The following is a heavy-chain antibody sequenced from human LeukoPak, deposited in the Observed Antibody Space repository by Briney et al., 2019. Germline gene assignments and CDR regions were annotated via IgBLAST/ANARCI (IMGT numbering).Heavy chain of an antibody. Sequence: PGRSLRLSCAASGFTFSSYGMHWVRQAPGKGLEWVAVMWFDGSNIYYADSVKGRFTISRDNSKNTLYLQMNSLRAEDTAVYYCAKTGNYYDSSGYYLVLDYWGQGALVTVSS. V-gene: IGHV3-33*06. CDR3: AKTGNYYDSSGYYLVLDY. CDR2: MWFDGSNI. J-gene: IGHJ4*02. D-gene: IGHD3-22*01. CDR1: GFTFSSYG.